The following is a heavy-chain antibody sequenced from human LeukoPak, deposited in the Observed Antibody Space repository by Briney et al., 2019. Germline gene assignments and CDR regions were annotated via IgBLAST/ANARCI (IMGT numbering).Heavy chain of an antibody. CDR2: VTGSGTTK. J-gene: IGHJ4*01. CDR1: GFSFGTYS. Sequence: GGSLRPSCVASGFSFGTYSMNWVRQAPGKGLEWVSSVTGSGTTKYYADSVKGRFVISRDNAKNSLYLQMNSLRAEDTAVYFCARERQLVTDYWGPGTLVTVSS. CDR3: ARERQLVTDY. V-gene: IGHV3-21*06. D-gene: IGHD6-6*01.